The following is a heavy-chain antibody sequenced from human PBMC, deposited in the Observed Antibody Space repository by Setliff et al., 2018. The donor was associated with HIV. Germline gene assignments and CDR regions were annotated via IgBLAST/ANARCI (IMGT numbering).Heavy chain of an antibody. D-gene: IGHD2-8*01. J-gene: IGHJ4*02. CDR3: ARRAFNGYYFDS. Sequence: GGSLRLSCTASGFTFGDYAMNWVRQAPGKGLAWVGFIRSKAYGGATEYAASVKGRFTISRDDSKGIAYLQINSLKTEATAIYYCARRAFNGYYFDSWGQGTLVTVSS. CDR1: GFTFGDYA. V-gene: IGHV3-49*04. CDR2: IRSKAYGGAT.